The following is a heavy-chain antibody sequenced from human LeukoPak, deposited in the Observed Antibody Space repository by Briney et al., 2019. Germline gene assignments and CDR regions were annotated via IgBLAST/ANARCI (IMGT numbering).Heavy chain of an antibody. CDR1: GFLVSSYG. CDR3: AKTRGPGAVHPDD. J-gene: IGHJ4*02. CDR2: ISGTVTT. V-gene: IGHV3-23*01. Sequence: GGSLRLSCASSGFLVSSYGMTWVRQAPGKVLEWVSSISGTVTTWYADSVRGRFTISRDNSKNTLYLQMNTLRAEDTAVYYCAKTRGPGAVHPDDWGQGTLVTVSS. D-gene: IGHD3-10*01.